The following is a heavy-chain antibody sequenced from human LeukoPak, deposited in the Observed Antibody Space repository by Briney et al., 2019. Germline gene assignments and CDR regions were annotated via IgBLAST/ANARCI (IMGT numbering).Heavy chain of an antibody. D-gene: IGHD5-18*01. J-gene: IGHJ4*02. CDR3: ARDQGGGYSYGWQSFDY. V-gene: IGHV3-48*04. Sequence: PGGSLRLSCAASGFTFSSYAMSWVRRAPGKGLEWVSYISSSSSTIYYADSVKGRFTISRDNAKNSLYLQMNSLRAEDTAVYYCARDQGGGYSYGWQSFDYWGQGTLVTVSS. CDR2: ISSSSSTI. CDR1: GFTFSSYA.